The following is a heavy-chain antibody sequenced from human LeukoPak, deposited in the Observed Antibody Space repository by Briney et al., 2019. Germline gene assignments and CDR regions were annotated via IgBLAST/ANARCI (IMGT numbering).Heavy chain of an antibody. J-gene: IGHJ4*02. Sequence: GGSLRLSCAASGFTFSSYAMHWVRQAPGKGLEWVAVISYDGSNKYYADSVKGRFTISRDNSKNTLYLQMNSLRAEDTAVYYCARVRQLVKNSYYFDYWGQGTLVTVSS. CDR2: ISYDGSNK. CDR3: ARVRQLVKNSYYFDY. CDR1: GFTFSSYA. V-gene: IGHV3-30*04. D-gene: IGHD6-13*01.